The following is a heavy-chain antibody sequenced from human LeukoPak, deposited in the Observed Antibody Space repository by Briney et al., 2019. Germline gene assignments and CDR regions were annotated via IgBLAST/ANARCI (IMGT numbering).Heavy chain of an antibody. CDR1: GFTFSDYY. CDR3: ARDAFTYYYDSSGNDI. J-gene: IGHJ3*02. V-gene: IGHV3-11*04. Sequence: GGSLRLSCAASGFTFSDYYMSWIRQAPGKGLEWVSYISSSGSTIYYADSVKGRFTISRDNAKNSLYLQMNSLRAEDTAVYYCARDAFTYYYDSSGNDIWGQGTMVTVSS. D-gene: IGHD3-22*01. CDR2: ISSSGSTI.